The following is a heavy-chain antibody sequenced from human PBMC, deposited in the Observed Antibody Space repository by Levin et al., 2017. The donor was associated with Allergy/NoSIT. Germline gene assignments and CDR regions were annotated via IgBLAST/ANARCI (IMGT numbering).Heavy chain of an antibody. CDR1: GFTFSSYS. D-gene: IGHD5-18*01. J-gene: IGHJ4*02. CDR3: ARVAGRAMAPNFDY. Sequence: PGGSLRLSCAASGFTFSSYSMNWVRQAPGKGLEWVSSISSSSSYIYYADSVKGRFTISRDNAKNSLYLQMNSLRAEDTAVYYCARVAGRAMAPNFDYWGQGTLVTVSS. V-gene: IGHV3-21*01. CDR2: ISSSSSYI.